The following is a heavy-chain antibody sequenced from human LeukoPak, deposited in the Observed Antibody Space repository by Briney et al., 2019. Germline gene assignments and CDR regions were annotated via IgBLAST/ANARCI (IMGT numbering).Heavy chain of an antibody. D-gene: IGHD3-10*01. CDR2: INHSGST. Sequence: SETLSLTCAVYGGSFSNYYWSWIRQPPGKGLEWIGEINHSGSTNYNPSLKSRVTISVDTSRNQFSLKLSSVTAADTAVYYCARRKNTAIAMVRGVRGGLNWFDPWGQGTLVTVSS. V-gene: IGHV4-34*01. CDR1: GGSFSNYY. J-gene: IGHJ5*02. CDR3: ARRKNTAIAMVRGVRGGLNWFDP.